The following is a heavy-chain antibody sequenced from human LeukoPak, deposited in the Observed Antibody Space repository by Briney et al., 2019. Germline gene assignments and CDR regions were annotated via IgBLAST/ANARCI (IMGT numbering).Heavy chain of an antibody. CDR2: ISGSGGST. CDR1: GFTFSSYA. Sequence: GGSLRLSCAASGFTFSSYAMSWVRQAPGKGLEWVSAISGSGGSTYYADSVKGRFTIPRDNSKNTLYLQMNSLRAEDTAVYYCAKDFSWFGEKQVAVWGQGTTVTVSS. CDR3: AKDFSWFGEKQVAV. V-gene: IGHV3-23*01. J-gene: IGHJ6*02. D-gene: IGHD3-10*01.